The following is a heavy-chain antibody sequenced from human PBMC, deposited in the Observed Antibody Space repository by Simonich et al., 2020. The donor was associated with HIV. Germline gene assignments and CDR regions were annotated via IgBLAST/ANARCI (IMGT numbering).Heavy chain of an antibody. CDR2: IYHSGRT. V-gene: IGHV4-38-2*01. CDR3: ARHSPQGYDFWSGPFTPYFDY. Sequence: QLQLQESGPGLVKPSETLSLTCAVSGYSISSGYYWGWIRQPPGKGLEWIGSIYHSGRTYYNPSLKSRVTISVDTSKNQFSLKLSSVTAADTAVYYCARHSPQGYDFWSGPFTPYFDYWGQGTLVTVSS. D-gene: IGHD3-3*01. J-gene: IGHJ4*02. CDR1: GYSISSGYY.